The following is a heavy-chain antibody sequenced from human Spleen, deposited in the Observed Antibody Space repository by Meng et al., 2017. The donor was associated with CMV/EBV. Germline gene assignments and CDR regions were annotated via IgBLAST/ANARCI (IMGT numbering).Heavy chain of an antibody. CDR1: GFAFSNYA. CDR2: IREDGNEK. Sequence: SCAASGFAFSNYAMSWVRQAPGKGLEWLDSIREDGNEKYYGVSVRGRFTVSRDNSKSLVSLQMDSLRGEDTAVYYCVRDLGHNTFDYWGQGTLVTVSS. D-gene: IGHD1-1*01. V-gene: IGHV3-7*01. J-gene: IGHJ4*02. CDR3: VRDLGHNTFDY.